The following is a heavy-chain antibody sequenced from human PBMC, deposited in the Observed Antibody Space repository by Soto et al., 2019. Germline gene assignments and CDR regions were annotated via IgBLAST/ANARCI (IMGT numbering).Heavy chain of an antibody. J-gene: IGHJ6*02. D-gene: IGHD2-2*01. CDR3: AGGYCSSTSCPLGMDV. CDR2: IIPIVGTA. CDR1: GGTFSSYA. V-gene: IGHV1-69*01. Sequence: QVQLVQSGAEVKKPGSSVKVSCKASGGTFSSYAISWVRQAPGQGLEWMGVIIPIVGTANYAQKFQGRVTITADESTSTAYMELSSLRSEDTAVYYCAGGYCSSTSCPLGMDVWGQGTTVTVSS.